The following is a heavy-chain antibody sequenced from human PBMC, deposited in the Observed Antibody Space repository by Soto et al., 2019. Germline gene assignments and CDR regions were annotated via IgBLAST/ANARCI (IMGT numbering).Heavy chain of an antibody. D-gene: IGHD5-12*01. J-gene: IGHJ4*02. V-gene: IGHV4-59*01. CDR3: ARVGNLGRWLQPLDF. Sequence: QVQLQVSGPGLVKPSETLSLTCTVSGDSISAYSWSWVRQPPGKGLEWIGNIHYNGNTKYNPSLKSRVTMSVDTSKNQFSLRLISVTAADTAIYFRARVGNLGRWLQPLDFWGQGTLVTVSS. CDR1: GDSISAYS. CDR2: IHYNGNT.